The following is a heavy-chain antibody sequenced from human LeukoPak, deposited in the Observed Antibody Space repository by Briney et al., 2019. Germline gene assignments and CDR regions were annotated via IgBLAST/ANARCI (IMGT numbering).Heavy chain of an antibody. CDR1: GDSMNTYY. CDR3: ARRSWYFDY. CDR2: IYNSEST. J-gene: IGHJ4*02. D-gene: IGHD2-15*01. Sequence: ETLSLTRTVSGDSMNTYYWNWIRQPPGKGLEWIGYIYNSESTNYNPSLKSRVTISIDTSKNQFSLKLISVTPADTAVYYCARRSWYFDYWGQGTLVTVSS. V-gene: IGHV4-59*01.